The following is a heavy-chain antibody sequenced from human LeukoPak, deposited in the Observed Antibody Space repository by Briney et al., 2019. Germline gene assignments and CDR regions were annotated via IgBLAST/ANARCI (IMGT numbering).Heavy chain of an antibody. CDR1: GFTFSDYY. CDR3: ARDEVDTAMVTTEYYYGMDV. Sequence: GGSLRLSCAASGFTFSDYYMSWIRQAAGKGLEWVSYISSSGSTIYYADSVKGRFTISRDNAKNSLYLQMNSLRAEDTAVYYCARDEVDTAMVTTEYYYGMDVWGQGTTVTVSS. CDR2: ISSSGSTI. D-gene: IGHD5-18*01. V-gene: IGHV3-11*01. J-gene: IGHJ6*02.